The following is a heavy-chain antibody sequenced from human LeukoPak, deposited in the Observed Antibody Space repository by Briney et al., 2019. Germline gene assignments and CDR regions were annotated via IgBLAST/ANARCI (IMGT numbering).Heavy chain of an antibody. D-gene: IGHD5-18*01. Sequence: GGSLRLSCAASGFTFSSYSMNWVRQAPGKGLEWVSSISSSSSYIYYADSVKGRFTISRDNAKNSLYLQMNSLRAEGTAVYYCARDIQLWSPDAFDIWGQGTMVTVSS. CDR3: ARDIQLWSPDAFDI. J-gene: IGHJ3*02. CDR1: GFTFSSYS. CDR2: ISSSSSYI. V-gene: IGHV3-21*01.